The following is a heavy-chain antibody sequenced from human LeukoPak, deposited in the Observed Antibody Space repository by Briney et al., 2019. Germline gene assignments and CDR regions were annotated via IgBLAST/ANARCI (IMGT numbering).Heavy chain of an antibody. CDR3: ARLNDYDSSGYYYVADY. D-gene: IGHD3-22*01. J-gene: IGHJ4*02. V-gene: IGHV5-51*01. CDR2: IYPGDSDT. CDR1: GYSFSTYW. Sequence: GESLQISCKGSGYSFSTYWIGWVRQMPGKGLEWMGIIYPGDSDTRYSPSFQGQVTISADKSISAAYLQWSSLKASDTAMYYCARLNDYDSSGYYYVADYWGQGTLVTVSS.